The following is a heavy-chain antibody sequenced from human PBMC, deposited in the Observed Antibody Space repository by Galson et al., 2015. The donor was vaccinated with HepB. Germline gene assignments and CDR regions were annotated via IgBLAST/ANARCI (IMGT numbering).Heavy chain of an antibody. V-gene: IGHV3-11*06. CDR3: AREGTYGSAFDI. J-gene: IGHJ3*02. CDR1: GFTFSDYY. CDR2: ISSSSSYT. Sequence: SLRLSCAASGFTFSDYYMSWIRQAPGKGLEWVSYISSSSSYTNYADSVKGRFTISRDNAKNSLYLQMNSLRAEGTAVYYCAREGTYGSAFDIWGQGTMVTVSS. D-gene: IGHD3-10*01.